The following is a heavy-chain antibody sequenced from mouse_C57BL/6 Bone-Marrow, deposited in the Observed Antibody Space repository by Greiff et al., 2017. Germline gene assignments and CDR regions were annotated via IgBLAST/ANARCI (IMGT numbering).Heavy chain of an antibody. Sequence: QVQLQQPGAELVKPGASVKMSCKASGYTFISYWITWVKQRPGQGLEWIGDIYPGSGSTNYNEKFESKATLTVDTSSSTAYMQLSSLTSEDSAVYYCARDGLYGRRRGNAMDYWGQGTSVTVSS. CDR2: IYPGSGST. V-gene: IGHV1-55*01. J-gene: IGHJ4*01. CDR1: GYTFISYW. D-gene: IGHD2-1*01. CDR3: ARDGLYGRRRGNAMDY.